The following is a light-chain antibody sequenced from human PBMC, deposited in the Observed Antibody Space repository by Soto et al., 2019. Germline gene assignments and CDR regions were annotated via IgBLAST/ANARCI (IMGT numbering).Light chain of an antibody. CDR2: GAS. Sequence: EIVMTQSPATLSVSPGERATLSCRASHSFGSNLAWYQQRPGQAPRLLIYGASTRATGTPARFSGSGSGTRFTLSISSLRSEDFVVYYCQQYNTWPITFGQGTLLEVK. V-gene: IGKV3D-15*01. J-gene: IGKJ5*01. CDR3: QQYNTWPIT. CDR1: HSFGSN.